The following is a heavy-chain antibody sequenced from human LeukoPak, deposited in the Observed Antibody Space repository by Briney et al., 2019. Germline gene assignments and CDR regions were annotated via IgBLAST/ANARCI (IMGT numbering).Heavy chain of an antibody. CDR3: VLGSPFDY. J-gene: IGHJ4*02. D-gene: IGHD3-10*01. Sequence: GESLRLSCAVSGFTVSSNHMGWVRQAPGKGLEWVSVIYPSGTTQYAVSVRGGFTISRDISKNTLYLQMNSLRDEDTAVYFCVLGSPFDYWGQGTLVTVSS. CDR1: GFTVSSNH. CDR2: IYPSGTT. V-gene: IGHV3-66*01.